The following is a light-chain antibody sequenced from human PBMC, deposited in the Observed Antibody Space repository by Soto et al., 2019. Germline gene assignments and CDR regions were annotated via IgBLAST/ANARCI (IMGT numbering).Light chain of an antibody. CDR2: AAS. CDR1: QGISNY. Sequence: DIQMTQSPPSLSASVGDRVTITCRASQGISNYLAWYQQKPGKVPKLLIFAASTLQSGVPSRFSGSGSGTDFTLTISSLQPEYVATYYCQKYNNAAYTFGQGTKLEIK. V-gene: IGKV1-27*01. J-gene: IGKJ2*01. CDR3: QKYNNAAYT.